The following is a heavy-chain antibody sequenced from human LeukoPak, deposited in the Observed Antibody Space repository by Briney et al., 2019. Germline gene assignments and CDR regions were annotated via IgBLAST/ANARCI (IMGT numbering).Heavy chain of an antibody. CDR1: RYSFTSYY. V-gene: IGHV1-46*01. D-gene: IGHD3-16*01. CDR2: INPSDGDT. CDR3: ARDQGRAADYVWGSYFDY. J-gene: IGHJ4*02. Sequence: ASVNFSCKASRYSFTSYYIHWVRQAPGQGLEWMGIINPSDGDTLYAQMFKGRVTLTRDTSTSTVYMELSSLKSEDTAVYFCARDQGRAADYVWGSYFDYWGQGALVTVSS.